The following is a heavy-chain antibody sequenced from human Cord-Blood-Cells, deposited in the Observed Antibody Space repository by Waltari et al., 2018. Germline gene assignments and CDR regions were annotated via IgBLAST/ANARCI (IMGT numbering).Heavy chain of an antibody. D-gene: IGHD3-22*01. CDR2: INPNSGGT. V-gene: IGHV1-2*02. CDR3: ASYDRYFDL. CDR1: GYTFTGYY. J-gene: IGHJ2*01. Sequence: QVQLVQSGAEVKKPGASVKVSCKAAGYTFTGYYMHWVRQAPGQGLGWMGWINPNSGGTNYAQKLQGSVTMTRDTSISTAYMELSRLRSDDTAVYYCASYDRYFDLWGRGTLVTVSS.